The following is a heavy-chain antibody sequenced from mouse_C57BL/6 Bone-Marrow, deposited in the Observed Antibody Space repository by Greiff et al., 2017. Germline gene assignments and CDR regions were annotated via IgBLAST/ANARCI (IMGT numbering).Heavy chain of an antibody. V-gene: IGHV1-69*01. J-gene: IGHJ2*01. CDR2: IDPSDSYT. CDR1: GYTFTSYW. CDR3: ARMGLRSYFDY. D-gene: IGHD1-1*01. Sequence: QVQLQQPGAELVMPGASVKLSCKASGYTFTSYWMHWVKQRPGQGLEWIGEIDPSDSYTNYNQKFKGKSTLTVDKSSSTAYMQLSSLTSEDSAVYYCARMGLRSYFDYWGQGTTLTVSS.